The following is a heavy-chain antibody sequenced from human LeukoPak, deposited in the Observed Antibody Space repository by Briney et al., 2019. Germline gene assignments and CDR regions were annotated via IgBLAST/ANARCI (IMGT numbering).Heavy chain of an antibody. J-gene: IGHJ4*02. CDR1: GYSISSGYY. V-gene: IGHV4-38-2*01. D-gene: IGHD4-11*01. Sequence: SETLSLTCAVSGYSISSGYYWGWIRQPPGKGLEWIASIYHSGSTYYNPSLKSRVTISVDTSKNQFSLKLTSVTAADTAVYYCARPHLDYSNYVGDYWGQGTLVTVSS. CDR3: ARPHLDYSNYVGDY. CDR2: IYHSGST.